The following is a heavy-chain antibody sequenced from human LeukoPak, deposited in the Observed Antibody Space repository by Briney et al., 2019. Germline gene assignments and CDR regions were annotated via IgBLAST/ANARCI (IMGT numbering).Heavy chain of an antibody. V-gene: IGHV3-7*03. Sequence: PGGSLRLSCAASGFTFSSYWMSWVRQAPGKGLEWVANIKQDGSEKYYVDSVKGRFTISRDNSKNTLYLQMNSLRAEDTAVYYCARWDRITIGRRAFDIWGQGTMVTVSS. J-gene: IGHJ3*02. CDR1: GFTFSSYW. CDR2: IKQDGSEK. CDR3: ARWDRITIGRRAFDI. D-gene: IGHD3-9*01.